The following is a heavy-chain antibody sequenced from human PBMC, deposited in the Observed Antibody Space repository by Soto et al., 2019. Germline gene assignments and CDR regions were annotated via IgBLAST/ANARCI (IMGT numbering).Heavy chain of an antibody. CDR2: IYYSGST. CDR3: ARTVVTWNYYYYYGMDV. V-gene: IGHV4-31*03. Sequence: PSETLSLTCTVSGGSISSGGYYWSWIRQHPGKGLEWIGYIYYSGSTYYNPSLKSRVTISVDTSKNQFSLKLSSVTAADTAVYYCARTVVTWNYYYYYGMDVWGQGTTVTVYS. J-gene: IGHJ6*02. D-gene: IGHD2-21*02. CDR1: GGSISSGGYY.